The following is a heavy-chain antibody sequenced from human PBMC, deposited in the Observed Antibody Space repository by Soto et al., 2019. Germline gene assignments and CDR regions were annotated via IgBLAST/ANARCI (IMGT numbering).Heavy chain of an antibody. CDR3: ARHPSIAVAGTNYYYGMDV. V-gene: IGHV5-10-1*01. Sequence: PGESLKISCKGSGYSFAGYWITWVRQKPGKGLEWMGRIDPSDSQTYYSPSFRGHVTISADKSISTAYLQWSSLKASDTAMYYCARHPSIAVAGTNYYYGMDVWGQGTTVTVSS. D-gene: IGHD6-19*01. CDR1: GYSFAGYW. J-gene: IGHJ6*02. CDR2: IDPSDSQT.